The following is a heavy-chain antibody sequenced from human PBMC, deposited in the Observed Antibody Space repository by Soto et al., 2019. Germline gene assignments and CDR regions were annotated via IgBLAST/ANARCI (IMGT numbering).Heavy chain of an antibody. D-gene: IGHD2-15*01. CDR1: GFTFSNYA. Sequence: EVQLLESGGGLVQPGRSLKLSCAASGFTFSNYAMSWVRQAPGKGLEWVSAIGGSGSTYYADSVKGRFTISRDNSKNTVDLQMNSLRGEDTAVYYCVKKRGYCRGGSCYHDYWGQGTLVTVSS. CDR3: VKKRGYCRGGSCYHDY. CDR2: IGGSGST. V-gene: IGHV3-23*01. J-gene: IGHJ4*02.